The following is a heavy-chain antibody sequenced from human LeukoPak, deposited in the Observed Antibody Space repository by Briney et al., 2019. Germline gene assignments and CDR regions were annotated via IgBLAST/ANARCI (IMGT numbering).Heavy chain of an antibody. D-gene: IGHD6-19*01. CDR1: GGSISASSHY. J-gene: IGHJ4*02. CDR2: VYYTGSI. V-gene: IGHV4-39*01. CDR3: ASPRPYSSGWYYFDY. Sequence: PSETLSLTCSVSGGSISASSHYWTWVRQPPGKGLEWIESVYYTGSIRYNTSLKSRVTISVDMSKNQFSLKLSSVTAADTAVYYCASPRPYSSGWYYFDYWGQGTLVTVSS.